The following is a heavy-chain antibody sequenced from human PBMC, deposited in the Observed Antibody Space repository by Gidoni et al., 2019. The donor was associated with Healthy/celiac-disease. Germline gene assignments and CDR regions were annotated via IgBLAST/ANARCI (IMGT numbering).Heavy chain of an antibody. V-gene: IGHV4-39*07. D-gene: IGHD1-1*01. Sequence: QLQLQESGPGLVKPPETLSLTCTVSGGSISSSSYYWGWIRQPPGKGLEWIGSIYYSGSTYYNPSLKSRVTISVDTSKNQFSLKLSSVTAADTAVYYCARDLLITTGTTFDYWGQGTLVTVSS. J-gene: IGHJ4*02. CDR3: ARDLLITTGTTFDY. CDR1: GGSISSSSYY. CDR2: IYYSGST.